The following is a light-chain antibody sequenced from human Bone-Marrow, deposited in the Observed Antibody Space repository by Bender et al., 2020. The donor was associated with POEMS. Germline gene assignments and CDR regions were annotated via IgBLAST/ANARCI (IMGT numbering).Light chain of an antibody. CDR3: QAWDSSVVV. V-gene: IGLV3-1*01. J-gene: IGLJ2*01. CDR1: DLGEKF. Sequence: SYELTQPPSVSVSPGQTATITCSGDDLGEKFASWYQQRPGQSPLLVIYEDTKRPSGTPERFSGSNAGNTATLTISGTQSLDEADYYCQAWDSSVVVFGGGTKLTVL. CDR2: EDT.